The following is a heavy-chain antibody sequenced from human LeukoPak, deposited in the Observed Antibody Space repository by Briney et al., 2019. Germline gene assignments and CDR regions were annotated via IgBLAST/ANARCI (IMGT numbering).Heavy chain of an antibody. CDR2: ISSSGSTI. Sequence: GGSLRLSCAASGFTFSSYEMNWVRQAPGKGLEWVSYISSSGSTIYYADSVKGRFTISRDNAKNSLYLEMNSLRAEDTAVYYCARGYCSSTSCSPNWFDPWGQGTLVTVSS. CDR3: ARGYCSSTSCSPNWFDP. D-gene: IGHD2-2*01. J-gene: IGHJ5*02. CDR1: GFTFSSYE. V-gene: IGHV3-48*03.